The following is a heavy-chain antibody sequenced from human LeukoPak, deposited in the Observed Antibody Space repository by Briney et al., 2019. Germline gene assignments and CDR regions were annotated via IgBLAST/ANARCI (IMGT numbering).Heavy chain of an antibody. CDR1: GGSISSGGYY. CDR2: IYYSGST. V-gene: IGHV4-31*03. Sequence: PSETLSLTCTVSGGSISSGGYYWSWIRQHPGKGLEWIGYIYYSGSTYYNPSLKSRVTISVDTSKNQFSLKLSSVTAADTAVYYCARVGARSSDWTLVRGANSPYFDYWGQGTLVTVSS. D-gene: IGHD3-10*01. CDR3: ARVGARSSDWTLVRGANSPYFDY. J-gene: IGHJ4*02.